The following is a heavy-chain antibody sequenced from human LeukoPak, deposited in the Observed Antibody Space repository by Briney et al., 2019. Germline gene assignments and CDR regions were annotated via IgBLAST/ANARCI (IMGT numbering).Heavy chain of an antibody. D-gene: IGHD2/OR15-2a*01. J-gene: IGHJ5*02. CDR2: INHSGST. CDR1: GGSFSGYY. V-gene: IGHV4-34*01. Sequence: SETLSLTCAVYGGSFSGYYWSWIRQPPGKGLEWIGEINHSGSTNYNPSLKSRVTISVDTSKKQFSLKLSSVTAADTAVYYCARIIGFWFDPWGQGTLVTVSS. CDR3: ARIIGFWFDP.